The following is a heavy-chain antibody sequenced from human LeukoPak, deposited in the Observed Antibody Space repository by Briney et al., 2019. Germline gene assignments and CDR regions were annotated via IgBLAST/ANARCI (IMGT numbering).Heavy chain of an antibody. CDR1: GGSISSSSYY. CDR3: ARAALVAAKSTYYYYGMDV. D-gene: IGHD2-15*01. J-gene: IGHJ6*02. CDR2: IYYSGST. V-gene: IGHV4-39*07. Sequence: PSETLSLTCTVSGGSISSSSYYWGWIRQPPGKGLEWIGSIYYSGSTYYNPSLKSRVTISVDTSKNQFSLKLSSVTAADTAVYYCARAALVAAKSTYYYYGMDVWGQGTTVTVSS.